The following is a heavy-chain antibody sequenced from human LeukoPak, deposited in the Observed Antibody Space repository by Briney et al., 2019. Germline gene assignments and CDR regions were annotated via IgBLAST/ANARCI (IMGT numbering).Heavy chain of an antibody. V-gene: IGHV4-39*07. J-gene: IGHJ6*03. Sequence: SETLSLTCTVSGGSIGSSSYYWGWIRQPPGKGLEWIGSIYYSGSTNYNPSLKSRVTISVDTSKNQFSLKLSSVTAADTAVYYCARGRLGCSGGSCLATGYYYMDVWGKGTTVTVSS. CDR3: ARGRLGCSGGSCLATGYYYMDV. CDR2: IYYSGST. D-gene: IGHD2-15*01. CDR1: GGSIGSSSYY.